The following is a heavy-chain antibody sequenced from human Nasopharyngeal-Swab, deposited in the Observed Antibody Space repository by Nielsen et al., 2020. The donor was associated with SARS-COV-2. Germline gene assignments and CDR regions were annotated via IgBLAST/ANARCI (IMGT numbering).Heavy chain of an antibody. CDR2: IYPRDSDT. CDR3: ARRTFSSSWEKFDY. J-gene: IGHJ4*02. Sequence: GESLKISCQGSGYSFTTNWIVWVRQMPGKGLEWMGIIYPRDSDTRYSPSFQGQVTFSADKSISTAYLQWSSLKASDTAIYYCARRTFSSSWEKFDYWGQGTLVTVSS. V-gene: IGHV5-51*01. CDR1: GYSFTTNW. D-gene: IGHD6-13*01.